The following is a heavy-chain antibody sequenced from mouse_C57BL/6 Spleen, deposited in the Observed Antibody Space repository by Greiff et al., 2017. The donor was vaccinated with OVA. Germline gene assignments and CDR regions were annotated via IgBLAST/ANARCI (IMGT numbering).Heavy chain of an antibody. CDR1: GYTFTDYN. V-gene: IGHV1-22*01. CDR3: GRGGPWFAY. J-gene: IGHJ3*01. Sequence: EVQLQQSGPELVKPGASVKMSCKASGYTFTDYNMHWVKQSHGKSLEWIGYINPNNGGTSYNKKFKGKATLTVNKSSSTAYMELGSVTSEDSAVYCGGRGGPWFAYWGQGTLVTVSA. CDR2: INPNNGGT.